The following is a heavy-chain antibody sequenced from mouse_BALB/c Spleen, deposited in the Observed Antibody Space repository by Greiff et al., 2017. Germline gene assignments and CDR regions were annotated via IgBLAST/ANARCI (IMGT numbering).Heavy chain of an antibody. CDR1: GFTFSSFG. J-gene: IGHJ4*01. V-gene: IGHV5-17*02. D-gene: IGHD1-1*01. CDR2: ISSGSSTI. Sequence: EVQRVESGGGLVQPGGSRKLSCAASGFTFSSFGMHWVRQAPEKGLEWVAYISSGSSTIYYADTVKGRFTICRDNPKNTLFLQMTSLRSEDTAMYYCARSYYGSSPYAMDYWGQGTSVTVSS. CDR3: ARSYYGSSPYAMDY.